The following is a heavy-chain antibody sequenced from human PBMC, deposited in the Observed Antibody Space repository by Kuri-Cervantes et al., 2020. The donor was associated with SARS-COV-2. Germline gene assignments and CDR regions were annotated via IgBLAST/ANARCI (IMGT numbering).Heavy chain of an antibody. V-gene: IGHV3-23*01. CDR2: LSGSGSAI. CDR1: GFTLGAHN. D-gene: IGHD2/OR15-2a*01. J-gene: IGHJ4*02. Sequence: GGSLRLSCSASGFTLGAHNMIWVRQAPGKGLEWVSVLSGSGSAIYYADPVKGRFTISRDNSKNTLYLQMNGLRVEDTAVYHCAKTLPAPARSFKLFPRGFFDTWGQGTLVTVSS. CDR3: AKTLPAPARSFKLFPRGFFDT.